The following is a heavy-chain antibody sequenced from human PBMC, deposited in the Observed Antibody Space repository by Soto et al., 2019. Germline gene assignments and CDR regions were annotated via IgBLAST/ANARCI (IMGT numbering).Heavy chain of an antibody. CDR3: ARGGPVIIPAATNWFDP. CDR2: IIPIFATP. D-gene: IGHD2-2*01. J-gene: IGHJ5*02. Sequence: QVQLVQSGAEVKKPGSSVKVSCRGSGGFNSYSISWVRQAPGQGLEWMGGIIPIFATPTYAPKFQGRVTITADKSTYTSYMELSRLTSEDTAVYYCARGGPVIIPAATNWFDPWGQGTLVSVSS. CDR1: GGFNSYS. V-gene: IGHV1-69*06.